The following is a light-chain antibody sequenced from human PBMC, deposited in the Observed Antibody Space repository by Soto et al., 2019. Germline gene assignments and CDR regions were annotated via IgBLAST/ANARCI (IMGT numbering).Light chain of an antibody. CDR3: SSYTTSSTRV. Sequence: QSALAQPASVSGSPGQSITISCTGTSSDVGAYDFVSWYQQHPDKAPKLMIYEVSNRTSGVSYRLSGSKSVNTATLTISGLQAEDEADYYCSSYTTSSTRVFGTGTKLTVL. CDR2: EVS. CDR1: SSDVGAYDF. J-gene: IGLJ1*01. V-gene: IGLV2-14*03.